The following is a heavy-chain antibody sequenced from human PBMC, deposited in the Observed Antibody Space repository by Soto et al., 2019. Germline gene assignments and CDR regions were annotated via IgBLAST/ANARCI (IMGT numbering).Heavy chain of an antibody. CDR1: GGSFSDNY. V-gene: IGHV4-34*01. D-gene: IGHD6-19*01. Sequence: SETLSLTCDVYGGSFSDNYWSWIRQPPGEGLEWIGEINDSGHTKINPSLKSRVTMSVDTSKYQFSLNLISVTAADTAVYYCAHNSGGPFAYWGRGTLVTVS. CDR2: INDSGHT. CDR3: AHNSGGPFAY. J-gene: IGHJ4*02.